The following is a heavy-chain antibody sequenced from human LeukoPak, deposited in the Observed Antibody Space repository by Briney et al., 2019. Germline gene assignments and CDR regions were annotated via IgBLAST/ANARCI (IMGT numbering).Heavy chain of an antibody. Sequence: SETLSLTCTVSGGSISIDNYYWAWLRQPPGKGLEWIGTFYYRATVFNSGSTYYNPSLKSRVTISLDTSNNQFSLKLSSVTAADTAVYYCAREASYSSSWYLFAEYFQHWGQGTLVTVSS. J-gene: IGHJ1*01. V-gene: IGHV4-39*07. CDR1: GGSISIDNYY. CDR3: AREASYSSSWYLFAEYFQH. CDR2: FYYRATVFNSGST. D-gene: IGHD6-13*01.